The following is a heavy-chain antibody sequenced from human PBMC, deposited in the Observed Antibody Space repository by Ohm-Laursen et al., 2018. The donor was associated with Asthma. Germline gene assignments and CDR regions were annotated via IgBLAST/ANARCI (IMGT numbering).Heavy chain of an antibody. J-gene: IGHJ4*02. CDR2: IYYSGST. CDR3: ARLELGYDSSGYYYDY. CDR1: GGSISSSSYY. V-gene: IGHV4-39*01. Sequence: GTLSLTCPVSGGSISSSSYYWGWIRQPPGKGLEWIGSIYYSGSTYYNPSLKSRVTISVDTSKSQFSLKLSSVTAADTAVYYCARLELGYDSSGYYYDYWGQGTLVTVSS. D-gene: IGHD3-22*01.